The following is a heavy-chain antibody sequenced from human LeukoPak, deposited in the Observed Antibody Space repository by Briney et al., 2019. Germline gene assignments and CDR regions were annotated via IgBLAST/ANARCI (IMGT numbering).Heavy chain of an antibody. CDR2: IIPSLSIG. D-gene: IGHD5-18*01. V-gene: IGHV1-69*04. CDR1: GGTFISYT. J-gene: IGHJ4*02. Sequence: SVKVSCRASGGTFISYTISCVRQAPGQGREWMGRIIPSLSIGDYAEKYQGRVTITANKSTSTAYMELSSVRSEDTAVYYCAREPHVDTAMEQTPFDYWGQGTLVTVSS. CDR3: AREPHVDTAMEQTPFDY.